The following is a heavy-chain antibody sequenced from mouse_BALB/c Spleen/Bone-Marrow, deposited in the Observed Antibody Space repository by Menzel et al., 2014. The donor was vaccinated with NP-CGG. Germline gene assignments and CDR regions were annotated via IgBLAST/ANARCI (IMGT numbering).Heavy chain of an antibody. V-gene: IGHV3-1*02. J-gene: IGHJ3*01. CDR3: ARRNYGSSFAWFAY. CDR1: GYSITSGYS. CDR2: IHYSGST. D-gene: IGHD1-1*01. Sequence: DVKLVESGPDLVKPSQSLSLTCTVTGYSITSGYSWHWIRPFPGNKLEWMGYIHYSGSTNYNPSLKSRISITRDTSKNQFFLQLNSVTTEDTATYYCARRNYGSSFAWFAYWGQGTLVTVSA.